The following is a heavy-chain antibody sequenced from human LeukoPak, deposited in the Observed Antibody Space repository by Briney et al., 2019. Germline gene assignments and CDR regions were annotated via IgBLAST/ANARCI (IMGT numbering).Heavy chain of an antibody. CDR1: GGSITRDHDY. CDR3: AGELVSTIRIFDY. J-gene: IGHJ4*02. CDR2: IHYRGFT. D-gene: IGHD5/OR15-5a*01. Sequence: PSETLSLTCTVSGGSITRDHDYWAWIRQPPGKGLEWVGSIHYRGFTLDNPSLKSRVTMSVDTSTNQFSLKLTSVTVADTDVYYCAGELVSTIRIFDYWGQGILVTVSS. V-gene: IGHV4-39*07.